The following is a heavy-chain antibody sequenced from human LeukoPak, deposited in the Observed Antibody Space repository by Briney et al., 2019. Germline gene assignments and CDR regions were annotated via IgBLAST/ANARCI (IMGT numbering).Heavy chain of an antibody. CDR2: IYYSGST. CDR1: GGSISSGDYY. CDR3: ARSLWFGELGSGYFDY. V-gene: IGHV4-30-4*01. D-gene: IGHD3-10*01. J-gene: IGHJ4*02. Sequence: TSETLSLTCTVSGGSISSGDYYWSWIRQPPGKGLEWIGYIYYSGSTYYNPSLKSRVTISVDTSKNQFSLKLSSVTAADTAVYYCARSLWFGELGSGYFDYWGQGTLVTVSS.